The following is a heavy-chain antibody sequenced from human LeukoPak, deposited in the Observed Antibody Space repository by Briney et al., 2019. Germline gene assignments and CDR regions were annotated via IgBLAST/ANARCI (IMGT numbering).Heavy chain of an antibody. V-gene: IGHV4-4*09. CDR1: GGSISSYY. CDR3: ARLVVVVPAAIGGWFDP. CDR2: IYTSGST. D-gene: IGHD2-2*02. Sequence: SETLSLTCTVSGGSISSYYWSWIRQPPGKGLEWIGYIYTSGSTNYNPSLMSRVTISVDTSKNQFSLKLSSVTAADTAVYYCARLVVVVPAAIGGWFDPWGQGTLVTVSS. J-gene: IGHJ5*02.